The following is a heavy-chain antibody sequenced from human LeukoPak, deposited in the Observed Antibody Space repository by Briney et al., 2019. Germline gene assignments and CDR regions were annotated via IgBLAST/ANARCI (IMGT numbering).Heavy chain of an antibody. J-gene: IGHJ5*02. CDR2: IYYIGKT. CDR3: ARQPSLSYCSGGTCWFDA. V-gene: IGHV4-39*01. D-gene: IGHD2-15*01. CDR1: GGSISSDY. Sequence: SETLSLTCTVSGGSISSDYWGWVRQPPGKGLEWIGSIYYIGKTYYNPSLKSRVTMSMDTSKNQFSLKLSSVTAADTAVYYCARQPSLSYCSGGTCWFDAWGQGTLVSVSS.